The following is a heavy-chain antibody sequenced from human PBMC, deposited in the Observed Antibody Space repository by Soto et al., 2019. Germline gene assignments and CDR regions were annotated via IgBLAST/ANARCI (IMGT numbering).Heavy chain of an antibody. Sequence: PGGSLRLSCAASGFTFSSYSMNWVRQAPGKGLEWVSSISSSSTNINYADSVKGRFTISRENAKNSLYLQMNGLRAEDTAVYYCARDLNHFWSGYYGCFDYWGQGALVTVSS. V-gene: IGHV3-21*01. CDR3: ARDLNHFWSGYYGCFDY. CDR2: ISSSSTNI. D-gene: IGHD3-3*02. CDR1: GFTFSSYS. J-gene: IGHJ4*02.